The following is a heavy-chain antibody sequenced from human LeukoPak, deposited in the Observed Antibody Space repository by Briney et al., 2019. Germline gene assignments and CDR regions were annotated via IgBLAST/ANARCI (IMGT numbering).Heavy chain of an antibody. Sequence: SETLSLTCAVCGGSFSGYYWSWIRQPPGKGLEWIGEINHSGCTNYNPSLKSRVTISVDTSKNQFSLKLSSVTAADTAVYYCARVVGFGYFDYWGQGTLVTVSS. CDR1: GGSFSGYY. J-gene: IGHJ4*02. CDR3: ARVVGFGYFDY. V-gene: IGHV4-34*01. CDR2: INHSGCT. D-gene: IGHD3-10*01.